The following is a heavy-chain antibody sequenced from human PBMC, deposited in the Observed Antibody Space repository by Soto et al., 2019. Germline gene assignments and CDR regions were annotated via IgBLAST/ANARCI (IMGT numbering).Heavy chain of an antibody. CDR1: GGTFSSYA. CDR2: IIPIFGTA. J-gene: IGHJ6*02. CDR3: ARGTHYDSSGYYLNPPYYYYYYGMDV. V-gene: IGHV1-69*13. Sequence: ASVKVSCKASGGTFSSYAISWVRQAPGQGLEWMGGIIPIFGTANYAQKFQGRVTITADESTSTAYMELSSLRSEDTAVYYCARGTHYDSSGYYLNPPYYYYYYGMDVWGQGTMVTVSS. D-gene: IGHD3-22*01.